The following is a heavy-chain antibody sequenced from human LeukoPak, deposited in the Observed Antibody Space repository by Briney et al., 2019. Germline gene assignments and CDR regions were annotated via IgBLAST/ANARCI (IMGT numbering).Heavy chain of an antibody. CDR1: GYTFTCYY. V-gene: IGHV1-2*02. CDR2: INPNSGGT. Sequence: ASVKVSCKASGYTFTCYYMHWVRQAPGQGLEWMGWINPNSGGTNYAQKFQGRVTMTRDTSISTAYMELSRLRSDDTAVYYCARDQYSSGWYEGDYWGQGTLVTVSS. D-gene: IGHD6-19*01. J-gene: IGHJ4*02. CDR3: ARDQYSSGWYEGDY.